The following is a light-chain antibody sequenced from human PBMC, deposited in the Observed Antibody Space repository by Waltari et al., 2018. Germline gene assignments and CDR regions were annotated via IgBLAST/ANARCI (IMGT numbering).Light chain of an antibody. Sequence: SVLTPPPSVSGAPGQRVTISCTGSWSNIGAGYDVHWYQQLPGKAPTLLVYGVNTRPPGVPDRFFGSKSGTSASLAIPGLQPEDEADYYCQSYDTSLGVVFGGGTKLTVL. V-gene: IGLV1-40*01. CDR2: GVN. CDR1: WSNIGAGYD. J-gene: IGLJ2*01. CDR3: QSYDTSLGVV.